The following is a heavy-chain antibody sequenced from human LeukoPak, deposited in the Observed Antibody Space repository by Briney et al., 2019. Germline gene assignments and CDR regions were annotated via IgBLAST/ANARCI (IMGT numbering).Heavy chain of an antibody. CDR2: ISYDGSNK. CDR3: ARPPGSYHSDGYYYYFDY. CDR1: GFTFSSYA. J-gene: IGHJ4*02. Sequence: GRSLRLSCAASGFTFSSYAMHWVRQAPGKGLEWVAVISYDGSNKYYADSVKGRFTISRDNAKNSLYLQMNSLRAEDTAVYYCARPPGSYHSDGYYYYFDYWGQGTLVTVSS. D-gene: IGHD3-3*01. V-gene: IGHV3-30-3*01.